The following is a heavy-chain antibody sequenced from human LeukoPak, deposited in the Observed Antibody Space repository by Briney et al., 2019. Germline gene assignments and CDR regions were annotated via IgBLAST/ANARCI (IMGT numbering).Heavy chain of an antibody. V-gene: IGHV4-59*08. D-gene: IGHD3-9*01. J-gene: IGHJ6*02. CDR1: GGSISSYY. Sequence: PSETLSLTCTVSGGSISSYYWSWIRQPPGKGLEWIGYIYYSGSTNYNPSLKSRVTISLDTSKNHFSLNLSSVTAADTAVYYCASGILTGYYAMDVWGQGTTVTVSS. CDR2: IYYSGST. CDR3: ASGILTGYYAMDV.